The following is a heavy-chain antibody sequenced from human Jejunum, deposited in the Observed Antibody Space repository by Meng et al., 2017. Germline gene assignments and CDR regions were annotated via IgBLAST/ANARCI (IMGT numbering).Heavy chain of an antibody. J-gene: IGHJ4*01. CDR1: GLTLSDHY. CDR2: SRNKARGYTK. V-gene: IGHV3-72*01. CDR3: ARISADDGDFLALGN. D-gene: IGHD4-17*01. Sequence: GESLKISCAASGLTLSDHYMDWVRQAPGKGLEWIGRSRNKARGYTKFYAASVQGRFTISRDASRNALYLEMRSLNSEDTAMYFCARISADDGDFLALGNWGQGDLVNGAS.